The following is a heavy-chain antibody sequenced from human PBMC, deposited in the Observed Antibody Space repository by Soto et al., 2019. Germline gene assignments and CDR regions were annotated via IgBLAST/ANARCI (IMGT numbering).Heavy chain of an antibody. CDR3: ARHPAWVAVAGPGMDY. CDR1: GYSFTSYW. D-gene: IGHD6-19*01. CDR2: IDPSDSYT. J-gene: IGHJ4*02. Sequence: EVQLVQSGAEVKKPGESLRISCKGSGYSFTSYWISWVRQMPGKGLEWMGRIDPSDSYTNYSPSFQGHVTISADKSISTAYLQWSSLKASDTAMYYCARHPAWVAVAGPGMDYWGQGTLVTVSS. V-gene: IGHV5-10-1*03.